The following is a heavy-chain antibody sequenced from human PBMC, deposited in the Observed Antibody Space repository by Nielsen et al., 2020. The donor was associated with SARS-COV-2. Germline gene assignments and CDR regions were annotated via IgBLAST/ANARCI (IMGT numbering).Heavy chain of an antibody. V-gene: IGHV4-61*01. J-gene: IGHJ4*02. Sequence: SETLSLTCSVSGGSISSNFYYWHWIRQSPGKGLEWIGYIYYSGNTNYNPSLKSRVTISVDTSKNQFSLKLSSVTAADTAVYYCARDDDNWGSLAYWGQGTLVTVSS. D-gene: IGHD7-27*01. CDR1: GGSISSNFYY. CDR2: IYYSGNT. CDR3: ARDDDNWGSLAY.